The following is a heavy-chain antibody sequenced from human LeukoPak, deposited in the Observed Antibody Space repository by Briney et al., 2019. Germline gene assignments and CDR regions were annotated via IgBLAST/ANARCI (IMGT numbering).Heavy chain of an antibody. V-gene: IGHV3-23*01. Sequence: GGSLRLSCAASEFTLRNYAMSWVRQAPGKGLEWVSAISGSGYITYYADSVKGRFTISRDNSKSTLYLQMNSLRAEDTAVYYCTKGSGDFGLGYFHYWGQGTLVTVSS. CDR2: ISGSGYIT. CDR1: EFTLRNYA. D-gene: IGHD4-17*01. J-gene: IGHJ4*02. CDR3: TKGSGDFGLGYFHY.